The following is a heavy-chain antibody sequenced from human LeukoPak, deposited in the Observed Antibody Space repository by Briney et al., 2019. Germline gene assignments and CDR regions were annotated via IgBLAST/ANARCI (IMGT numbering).Heavy chain of an antibody. CDR2: IWYDGSNK. D-gene: IGHD3-3*01. Sequence: QPGGSLRLSCAASGFTFSSYGMHWVRQAPGKGLEWVAVIWYDGSNKYYADSVKGRFTISRDNSKNALYLQMNSLRAEDTAVYYCAREGITIFGVVLMGTALDYWGQGNLVTVSS. J-gene: IGHJ4*02. V-gene: IGHV3-33*01. CDR3: AREGITIFGVVLMGTALDY. CDR1: GFTFSSYG.